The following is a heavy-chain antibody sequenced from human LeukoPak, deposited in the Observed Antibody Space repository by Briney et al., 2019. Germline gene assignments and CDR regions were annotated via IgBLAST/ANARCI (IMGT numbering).Heavy chain of an antibody. CDR1: GFTFSRYA. J-gene: IGHJ4*02. Sequence: GGSLRLSCAASGFTFSRYAMHWVCQAPGKGLEWVAVISDDGSNKYSADSVKGRFAISRDNSKNTLYLQMDSLRAEDTAVYYCASGYGSGSYYNEGDDYWGQGTLVTVSS. CDR3: ASGYGSGSYYNEGDDY. V-gene: IGHV3-30*09. D-gene: IGHD3-10*01. CDR2: ISDDGSNK.